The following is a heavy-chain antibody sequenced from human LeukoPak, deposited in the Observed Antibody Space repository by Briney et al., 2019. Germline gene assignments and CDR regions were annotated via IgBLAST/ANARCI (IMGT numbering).Heavy chain of an antibody. D-gene: IGHD1-1*01. Sequence: SETLSLTCTVSGGFISSYYWSWIRQPAGKGLEWIGRIYTSGSTNYNPSLKSRVTMSVDTSKNQFSLKLSSVTAADTAVYYCARSWNYGYYYYMDVWGKGTTVTVSS. V-gene: IGHV4-4*07. J-gene: IGHJ6*03. CDR1: GGFISSYY. CDR3: ARSWNYGYYYYMDV. CDR2: IYTSGST.